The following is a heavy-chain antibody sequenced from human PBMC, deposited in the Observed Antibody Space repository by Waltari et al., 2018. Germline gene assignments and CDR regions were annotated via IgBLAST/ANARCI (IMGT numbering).Heavy chain of an antibody. V-gene: IGHV3-30*02. D-gene: IGHD3-3*01. J-gene: IGHJ4*02. CDR1: GFTFCSYG. CDR3: AKELLFGVVDY. Sequence: QVQLVESGGGVVQPGGSLRLSCAASGFTFCSYGMHWVRQAPGKGLEWVAFIRYDGSNKYYADSVKGRFTISRDNSKNTLYLQMNSLRAEDMAVYYCAKELLFGVVDYWGQGTLVTVSS. CDR2: IRYDGSNK.